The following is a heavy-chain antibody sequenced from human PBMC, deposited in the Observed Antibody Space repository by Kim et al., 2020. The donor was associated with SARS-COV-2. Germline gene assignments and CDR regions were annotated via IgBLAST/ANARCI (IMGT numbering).Heavy chain of an antibody. V-gene: IGHV3-9*01. J-gene: IGHJ3*02. CDR1: GFKFQDYA. D-gene: IGHD6-13*01. CDR2: LSWNGGNI. Sequence: GGSLRLSCVSSGFKFQDYAMHWVRQAPGKGLECVSGLSWNGGNIGYGDSVKGRFTISRDNAKNALYLQMSSLRVEDTALYYCVKDKGFSSGWFNDGFDIWGQVTMVTVSS. CDR3: VKDKGFSSGWFNDGFDI.